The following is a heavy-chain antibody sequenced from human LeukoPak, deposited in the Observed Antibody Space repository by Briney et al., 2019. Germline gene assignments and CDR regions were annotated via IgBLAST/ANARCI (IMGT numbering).Heavy chain of an antibody. CDR3: ARDLSGIAGYTYGRGIDY. Sequence: GGSLRLSCAASGFTFSSYQMNWVRQAPGKGLEWISYITSSGSTIYYADSVRGRFTISRDNAKNSLYLQMNSLRAEDTAVYYCARDLSGIAGYTYGRGIDYWGQGTLVTVSS. D-gene: IGHD5-18*01. CDR1: GFTFSSYQ. CDR2: ITSSGSTI. J-gene: IGHJ4*02. V-gene: IGHV3-48*03.